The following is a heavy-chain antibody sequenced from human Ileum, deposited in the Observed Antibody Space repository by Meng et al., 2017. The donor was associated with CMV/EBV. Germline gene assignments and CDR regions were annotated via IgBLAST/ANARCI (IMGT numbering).Heavy chain of an antibody. CDR3: GDPPAAY. D-gene: IGHD6-25*01. Sequence: TLALTCVVSGVYLIGPNWWNWVRQPPGRGLEWIGEVFHSGATNYTPSLESRVTISIDISKRQFSLKLTSVTAADTAVYFCGDPPAAYWGQGILVTVSS. CDR1: GVYLIGPNW. J-gene: IGHJ4*02. V-gene: IGHV4/OR15-8*01. CDR2: VFHSGAT.